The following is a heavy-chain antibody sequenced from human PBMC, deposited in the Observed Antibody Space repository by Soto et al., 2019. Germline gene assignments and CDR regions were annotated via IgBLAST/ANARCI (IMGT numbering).Heavy chain of an antibody. CDR3: ASAGRWLQWAGE. J-gene: IGHJ4*02. CDR1: GYTFTSYA. Sequence: QVQPVQSGAEVKKPGASVKVSCKASGYTFTSYAMHWVRQAPGQRLEWMGWINAGNGNTKYSQKFQGRVTITRDTAASTAYMELSSLRSEDTAVYYWASAGRWLQWAGEWGQGTLVTVSS. D-gene: IGHD3-16*01. CDR2: INAGNGNT. V-gene: IGHV1-3*01.